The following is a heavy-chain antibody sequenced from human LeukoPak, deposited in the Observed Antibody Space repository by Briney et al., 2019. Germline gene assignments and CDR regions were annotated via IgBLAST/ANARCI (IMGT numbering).Heavy chain of an antibody. D-gene: IGHD6-13*01. Sequence: GGSLRLSCAASGFTFSSYGMSWVRQAPGKGLEWVSAISGSGGSTYYADSVKGRFTISRDNAKNSLYLQMNSLRAEDTAVYYCARGPGAAADRRADAFDIWGQGTMVTVSS. CDR2: ISGSGGST. CDR3: ARGPGAAADRRADAFDI. J-gene: IGHJ3*02. V-gene: IGHV3-23*01. CDR1: GFTFSSYG.